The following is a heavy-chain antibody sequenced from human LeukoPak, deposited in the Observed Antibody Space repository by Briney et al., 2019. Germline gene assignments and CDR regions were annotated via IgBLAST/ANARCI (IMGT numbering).Heavy chain of an antibody. CDR3: ASEYYYDSSGYNYFDY. Sequence: ASVKVSCKASGYTFTNYGISWVRQAPGQGLEWMGWISAYNGDTNYAQKLQGRVTMTTDKSTSTAYMELRSLRSDDTAVYYCASEYYYDSSGYNYFDYWGQGTLVTVSS. D-gene: IGHD3-22*01. CDR1: GYTFTNYG. J-gene: IGHJ4*02. V-gene: IGHV1-18*01. CDR2: ISAYNGDT.